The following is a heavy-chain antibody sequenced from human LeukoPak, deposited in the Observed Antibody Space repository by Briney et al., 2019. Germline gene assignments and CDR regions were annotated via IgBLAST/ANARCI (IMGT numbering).Heavy chain of an antibody. Sequence: GSLRLSCAASGFTFSSYAMSWVRQAPGKGLEWVSSISSSSSYIYYADSVKGRFTISRDNAKNSLYLQMNSLRAEDTAVYYCARGYDFWSGFPPRDYFDYWGQGTLVTVSS. V-gene: IGHV3-21*01. CDR3: ARGYDFWSGFPPRDYFDY. J-gene: IGHJ4*02. D-gene: IGHD3-3*01. CDR1: GFTFSSYA. CDR2: ISSSSSYI.